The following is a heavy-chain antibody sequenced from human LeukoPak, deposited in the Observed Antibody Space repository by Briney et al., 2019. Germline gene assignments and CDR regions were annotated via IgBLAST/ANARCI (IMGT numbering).Heavy chain of an antibody. V-gene: IGHV5-51*01. CDR1: GYSFTSYW. CDR3: ARQNILGSTKAPLDL. CDR2: IYPGDSDT. Sequence: GESLRISCKGSGYSFTSYWINWVRQMPGKGLEWMGIIYPGDSDTRYSPSFQGQVTISADKSINTVYVQWGSLEASDTAMYYCARQNILGSTKAPLDLWGQGTLVTVSS. J-gene: IGHJ5*02. D-gene: IGHD1-26*01.